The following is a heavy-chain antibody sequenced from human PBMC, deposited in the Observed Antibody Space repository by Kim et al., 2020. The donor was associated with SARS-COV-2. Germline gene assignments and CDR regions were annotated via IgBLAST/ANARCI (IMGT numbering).Heavy chain of an antibody. Sequence: SETLSLTCNVSGGSISSSSYYWGWIREPPGKGLEWIGSIYYSGSTYYNPSLKRRVTISVDTSKNQFTLNLSYVTAADMAVYYCASHGYSGYEGDYWGQGTLVTVSS. CDR2: IYYSGST. CDR1: GGSISSSSYY. J-gene: IGHJ4*02. D-gene: IGHD5-12*01. V-gene: IGHV4-39*01. CDR3: ASHGYSGYEGDY.